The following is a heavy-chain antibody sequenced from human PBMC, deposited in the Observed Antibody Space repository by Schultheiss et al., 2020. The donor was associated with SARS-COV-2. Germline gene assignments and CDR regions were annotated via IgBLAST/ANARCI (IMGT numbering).Heavy chain of an antibody. CDR3: ARSTDSSGYYPYFDY. CDR2: ISSSGSTI. Sequence: GGSLRLSCAASGFTFSSYAMHWVRQAPGKGLEWVSYISSSGSTIYYADSVKGRFTISRDNAKNSLYLQMNSLRAEDTAVYYCARSTDSSGYYPYFDYWGQGTLVTVSS. J-gene: IGHJ4*02. D-gene: IGHD3-22*01. V-gene: IGHV3-48*04. CDR1: GFTFSSYA.